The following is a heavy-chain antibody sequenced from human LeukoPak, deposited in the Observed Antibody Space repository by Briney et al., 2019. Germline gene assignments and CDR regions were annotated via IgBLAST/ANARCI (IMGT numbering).Heavy chain of an antibody. CDR3: AKDARQQLAYFDY. J-gene: IGHJ4*02. CDR2: ISYDGSNK. CDR1: GFTFSSYG. Sequence: GRSLRLSCAASGFTFSSYGMHWVRQAPGKGLEWVAVISYDGSNKYYADSVKGRFTISRDNSKNTLYLQMNSLRAEDTAVYYCAKDARQQLAYFDYWGQGTLVTVSS. V-gene: IGHV3-30*18. D-gene: IGHD6-13*01.